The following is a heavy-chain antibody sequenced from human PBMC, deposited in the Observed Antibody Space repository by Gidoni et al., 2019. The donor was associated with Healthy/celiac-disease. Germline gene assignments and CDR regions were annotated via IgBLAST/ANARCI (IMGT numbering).Heavy chain of an antibody. D-gene: IGHD6-19*01. J-gene: IGHJ4*02. CDR1: GFTFSSYA. CDR2: ISSNGGST. V-gene: IGHV3-64D*06. Sequence: EVQLVESGGGLVQPGGAMRLSCSASGFTFSSYAMHWVRQAPGKGLEYVSAISSNGGSTYYADSVKGRFTISRDNSKNTLYLQMSSLRAEDTAVYYCVKDTSQWLVRDLDYWGQGTLVTVSS. CDR3: VKDTSQWLVRDLDY.